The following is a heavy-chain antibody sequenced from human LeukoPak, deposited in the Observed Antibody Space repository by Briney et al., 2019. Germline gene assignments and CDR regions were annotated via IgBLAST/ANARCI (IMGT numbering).Heavy chain of an antibody. J-gene: IGHJ4*02. Sequence: SETLSLTCTVSGDSITSHYWSWIRQPAGKGLEWIGRIHTSGSTNYNPSLKSRVTMSVDTSKNQFSLKLNSVTAADAAVYYCARRGSRGGYYPLDYWGQGILVTVSS. CDR3: ARRGSRGGYYPLDY. V-gene: IGHV4-4*07. CDR2: IHTSGST. CDR1: GDSITSHY. D-gene: IGHD3-22*01.